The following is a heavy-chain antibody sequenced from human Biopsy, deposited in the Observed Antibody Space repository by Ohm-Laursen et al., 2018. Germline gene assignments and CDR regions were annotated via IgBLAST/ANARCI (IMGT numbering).Heavy chain of an antibody. J-gene: IGHJ2*01. CDR1: GDSISSYY. D-gene: IGHD3-22*01. V-gene: IGHV4-59*01. Sequence: TLSLTCTVSGDSISSYYWSWIRQPPGKGLQWIGYVYNTGSTDYNPSLQSRVTISVDTSKNHFSLRLRSVTPADTAIYYCARDRGYYSDRTVPGYFDLWGRGTLVTVSS. CDR3: ARDRGYYSDRTVPGYFDL. CDR2: VYNTGST.